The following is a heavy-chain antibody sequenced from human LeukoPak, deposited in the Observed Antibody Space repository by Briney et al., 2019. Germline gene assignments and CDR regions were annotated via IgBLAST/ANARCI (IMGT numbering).Heavy chain of an antibody. D-gene: IGHD3-22*01. J-gene: IGHJ1*01. Sequence: ASVKVSCKASGYTFTVYYIHWVRQAPGQGLEWMGWINPNSGGTNYAQRFRGRVTMTRDTSFSTAYMELSRLRSDDTAVYYCARDSYYDSSGYYSSEYFQHWGQGTLVTVSS. V-gene: IGHV1-2*02. CDR3: ARDSYYDSSGYYSSEYFQH. CDR1: GYTFTVYY. CDR2: INPNSGGT.